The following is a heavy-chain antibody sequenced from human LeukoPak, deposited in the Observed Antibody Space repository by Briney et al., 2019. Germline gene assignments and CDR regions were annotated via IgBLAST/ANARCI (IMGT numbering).Heavy chain of an antibody. CDR2: IKSKTDGGTT. CDR3: TTGPNYYDSSGYYRY. J-gene: IGHJ4*02. Sequence: GGSLRLSCAASGLAFNSYGMSWVRQAPGKGLEWVGRIKSKTDGGTTDYAAPVKGRFTISRDDSRDTLYLQMNSLKTEDTAVYYCTTGPNYYDSSGYYRYWGQGTLVTVSS. V-gene: IGHV3-15*01. D-gene: IGHD3-22*01. CDR1: GLAFNSYG.